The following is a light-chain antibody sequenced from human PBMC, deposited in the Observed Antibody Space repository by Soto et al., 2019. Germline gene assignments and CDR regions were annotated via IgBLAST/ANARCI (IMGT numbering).Light chain of an antibody. CDR1: SSNIGTNT. CDR2: SDN. Sequence: QSVLTQPTSASGTPGQRVTISCSGSSSNIGTNTVIWYQQLPGAAPKLLIYSDNQRPSGLPDRFSGSKSGTSASLAISGLQSEDEADYYCAAWDVSLVVFGGGTKLTVL. CDR3: AAWDVSLVV. V-gene: IGLV1-44*01. J-gene: IGLJ2*01.